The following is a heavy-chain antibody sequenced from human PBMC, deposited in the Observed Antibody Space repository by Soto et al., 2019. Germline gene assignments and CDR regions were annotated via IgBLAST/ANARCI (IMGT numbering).Heavy chain of an antibody. CDR2: IYYSGST. Sequence: SETLSLTCTVSGGSISSGDYYWSWIRQPPGKGLEWIGYIYYSGSTYYNPSLKSRVTISVDTSKNQFSLKLSSVTAADTAVYYCARDIGYDSSGYPLIEYWGQGTLVTVSS. CDR1: GGSISSGDYY. CDR3: ARDIGYDSSGYPLIEY. D-gene: IGHD3-22*01. V-gene: IGHV4-30-4*01. J-gene: IGHJ4*02.